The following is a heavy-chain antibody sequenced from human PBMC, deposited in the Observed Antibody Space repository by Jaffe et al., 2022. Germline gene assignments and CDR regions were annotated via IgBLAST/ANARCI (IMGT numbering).Heavy chain of an antibody. Sequence: QVQLVQSGAEVKKPGASVKVSCKASGYTFTGYYMHWVRQAPGQGLEWMGRINPNSGGTNYAQKFQGRVTMTRDTSISTAYMELSRLRSDDTAVYYCARGGAIFGVVYYYFDYWGQGTLVTVSS. CDR1: GYTFTGYY. CDR3: ARGGAIFGVVYYYFDY. J-gene: IGHJ4*02. V-gene: IGHV1-2*06. D-gene: IGHD3-3*01. CDR2: INPNSGGT.